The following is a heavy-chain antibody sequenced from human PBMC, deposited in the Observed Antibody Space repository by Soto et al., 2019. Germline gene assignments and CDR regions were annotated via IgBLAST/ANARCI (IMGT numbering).Heavy chain of an antibody. V-gene: IGHV3-30*18. CDR1: GFTFSSYG. J-gene: IGHJ6*02. D-gene: IGHD2-2*02. CDR2: ISYDGSNK. Sequence: QVQLVESGGGVVQPGRSLRLSCAASGFTFSSYGMHWVRQAPGMGLEWVALISYDGSNKYYADSLKGRFTISRDNSKNTLYLQMSSLSAEDTAVYYCAKDDECSSVGCYSTYSSYAMDVWGQGTTVTVSS. CDR3: AKDDECSSVGCYSTYSSYAMDV.